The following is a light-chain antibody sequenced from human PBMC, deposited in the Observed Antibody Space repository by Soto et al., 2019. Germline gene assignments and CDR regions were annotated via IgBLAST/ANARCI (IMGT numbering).Light chain of an antibody. V-gene: IGKV1-5*03. CDR2: KAS. Sequence: EIPMTQSPSTLSGSVGDRATITCRASQTISRRLAWYQQKPGKAPKLLIYKASTLTSGLPSRFRGRGSGTDFPLTISSLQPDDFAIYYCQHYKSYSEAFGQGTKVELK. CDR3: QHYKSYSEA. CDR1: QTISRR. J-gene: IGKJ1*01.